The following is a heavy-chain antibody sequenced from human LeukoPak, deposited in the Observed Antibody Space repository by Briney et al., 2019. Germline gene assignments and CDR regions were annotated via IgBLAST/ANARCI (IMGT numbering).Heavy chain of an antibody. CDR2: IYSGDST. CDR1: GFTIRSNY. V-gene: IGHV3-66*01. CDR3: ARGGVDGFDFDY. J-gene: IGHJ4*02. D-gene: IGHD2-2*03. Sequence: GGSLRLSCTASGFTIRSNYMSWVRQAPGKGLEWVSVIYSGDSTYYADSVKGRFTISRDTSKNTLYLQMNSLRAEDTAVYYCARGGVDGFDFDYWGQGTLVTVSS.